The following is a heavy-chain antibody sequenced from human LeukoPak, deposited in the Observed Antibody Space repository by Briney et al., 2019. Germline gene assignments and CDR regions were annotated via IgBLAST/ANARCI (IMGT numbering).Heavy chain of an antibody. Sequence: GGSLRLSCAASGFTFSSYGMHWVRQAPGKGLEWVAVISFDGRNEYYADSVKGRFTISRDKSKNTQYLQMNSLRAEDTAVYYCARDVGYSSVQYYMVAWGRGTTVTVSS. D-gene: IGHD6-19*01. J-gene: IGHJ6*03. V-gene: IGHV3-30*03. CDR3: ARDVGYSSVQYYMVA. CDR2: ISFDGRNE. CDR1: GFTFSSYG.